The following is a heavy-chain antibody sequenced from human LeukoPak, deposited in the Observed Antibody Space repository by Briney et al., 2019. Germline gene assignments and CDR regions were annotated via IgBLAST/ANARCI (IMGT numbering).Heavy chain of an antibody. CDR1: GGSFSGYY. V-gene: IGHV4-34*01. CDR3: GXXGTTYYYDRSGYSRGNYYYYMDV. Sequence: PSETLSLTCAVYGGSFSGYYWSWIGNPPGKGLXXXXXXXXXXXASYNPFLKSRVTISVDTSKNLFSFNLSSLTGAATAVYLCGXXGTTYYYDRSGYSRGNYYYYMDVWGKGTTVTVSS. D-gene: IGHD3-22*01. CDR2: XXXXXXA. J-gene: IGHJ6*03.